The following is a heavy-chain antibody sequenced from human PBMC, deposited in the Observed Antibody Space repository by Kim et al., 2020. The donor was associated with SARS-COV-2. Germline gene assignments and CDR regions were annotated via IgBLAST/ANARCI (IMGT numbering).Heavy chain of an antibody. CDR2: INEDGRDR. CDR3: VRHINWAFEN. D-gene: IGHD1-1*01. Sequence: GGSLRLSCAASGLTFSRNWMTWLRQAPGKGLEWVANINEDGRDRQYVDSVKGRFTISRDNAKNSLYMQMNSLRVEDTAVYYCVRHINWAFENWGRGTLVTVSS. J-gene: IGHJ4*02. V-gene: IGHV3-7*01. CDR1: GLTFSRNW.